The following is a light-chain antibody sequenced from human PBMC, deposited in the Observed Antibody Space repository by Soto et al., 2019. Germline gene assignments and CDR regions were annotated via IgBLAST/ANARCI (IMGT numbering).Light chain of an antibody. CDR1: QTVSSSY. V-gene: IGKV3-20*01. Sequence: EIVLTQSPGTLSLSPGERATLSCRASQTVSSSYLAWYQQKPGQAPRRLIYGASSRATGVPDRFSGSGSGTEFTLTISRLEPEDFAVYYCQQYGSSLFTFGPGTKVDIK. CDR3: QQYGSSLFT. J-gene: IGKJ3*01. CDR2: GAS.